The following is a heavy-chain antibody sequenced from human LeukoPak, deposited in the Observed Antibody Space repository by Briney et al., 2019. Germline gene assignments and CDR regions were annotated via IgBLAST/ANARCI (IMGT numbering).Heavy chain of an antibody. CDR2: VSGSGGST. D-gene: IGHD3-22*01. J-gene: IGHJ4*02. Sequence: GGSLRLSCAASGFTFSSYAMSWVRQAPGKGLEWVSAVSGSGGSTYYADSVKGRFTISRDNSKNTLYLQMNSLRAEDTAVYYCAKDPSYYYDSSGYYPWYFDYWGQGTLVTVSS. CDR1: GFTFSSYA. CDR3: AKDPSYYYDSSGYYPWYFDY. V-gene: IGHV3-23*01.